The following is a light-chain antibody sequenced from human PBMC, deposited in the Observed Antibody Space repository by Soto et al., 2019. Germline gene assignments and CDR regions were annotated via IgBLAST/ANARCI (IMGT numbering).Light chain of an antibody. CDR2: EVT. CDR3: CSYAGRSHYV. V-gene: IGLV2-23*02. J-gene: IGLJ1*01. Sequence: QSALTQPASVSGSPGQLITISCTGISSDVGSYNLVSWYQQHPDKAPQLMIYEVTKRPSGVSNRFSGSKSGNTASLTISGLQTEDEADYYCCSYAGRSHYVFGTGTQLTVL. CDR1: SSDVGSYNL.